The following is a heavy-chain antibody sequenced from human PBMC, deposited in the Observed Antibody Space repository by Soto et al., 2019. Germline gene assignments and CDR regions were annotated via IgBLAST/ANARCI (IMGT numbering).Heavy chain of an antibody. D-gene: IGHD1-1*01. Sequence: EVQLVETGGGLIQPGGSLRLSCAASGFTVSSNYMSWVRQAPGKGLEWVSVIYSGGSTYYADSVKGRFTISRDNSKNTLYLQMNSLRAEDTAVYYGARTTYSGHVHYYFDYWGQGTLVTVSS. CDR1: GFTVSSNY. CDR3: ARTTYSGHVHYYFDY. V-gene: IGHV3-53*02. J-gene: IGHJ4*02. CDR2: IYSGGST.